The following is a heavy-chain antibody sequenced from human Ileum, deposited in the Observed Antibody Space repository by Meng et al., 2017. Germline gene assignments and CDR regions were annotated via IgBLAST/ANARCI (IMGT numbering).Heavy chain of an antibody. CDR3: ASGGDTIFGVVTTFDY. Sequence: QVRAVNARGWGKMRGLSVKVSCKVSGGTFSRYAISWVRQAPGQGLEWMGGIIPIFGTATYAQKFQGRVTITADKSTSTAYMELSSLRSEDTAVYYCASGGDTIFGVVTTFDYWGQGTLVTVSS. J-gene: IGHJ4*02. V-gene: IGHV1-69*06. CDR2: IIPIFGTA. CDR1: GGTFSRYA. D-gene: IGHD3-3*01.